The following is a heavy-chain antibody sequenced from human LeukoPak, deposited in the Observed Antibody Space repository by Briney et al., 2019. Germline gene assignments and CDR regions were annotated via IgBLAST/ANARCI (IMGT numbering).Heavy chain of an antibody. CDR2: IYHSGST. CDR3: ARPYYDFWSGFDAFDI. Sequence: SETLSLTCAVSGYSISSGYYWGWIRQPPGKGLEWVGSIYHSGSTYYNPSLKSRVTISVDTSKNQFSLKLSSVTAADTAVYYCARPYYDFWSGFDAFDIWGQGTMVTVSS. J-gene: IGHJ3*02. D-gene: IGHD3-3*01. CDR1: GYSISSGYY. V-gene: IGHV4-38-2*01.